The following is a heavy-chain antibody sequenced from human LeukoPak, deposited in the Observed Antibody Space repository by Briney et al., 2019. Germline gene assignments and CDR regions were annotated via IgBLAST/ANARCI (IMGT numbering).Heavy chain of an antibody. D-gene: IGHD3-9*01. J-gene: IGHJ4*02. CDR2: IRSKAYGGTT. CDR1: GFIFSSYA. Sequence: GGSLRLSCAASGFIFSSYAMSWVRQAPGKGLEWVGFIRSKAYGGTTEYAASVKGRFTISRDDSKSIAYLQMNSLKTEDTAVYYCTRDPPSHYDILTWGQGTLVTVSS. CDR3: TRDPPSHYDILT. V-gene: IGHV3-49*04.